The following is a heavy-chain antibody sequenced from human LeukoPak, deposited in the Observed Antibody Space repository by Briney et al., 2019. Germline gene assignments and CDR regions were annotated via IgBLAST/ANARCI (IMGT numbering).Heavy chain of an antibody. V-gene: IGHV3-21*01. CDR2: ISSSSSYI. CDR3: ASEMILHPH. Sequence: GGSLRLSCAASGFTFSNTWMSWVRQAPGKGLEWVSSISSSSSYIYYADSVKGRFTISRDNAKNSLYLQMNSLRAEDTAVYYCASEMILHPHWGQGTLVTVSS. D-gene: IGHD3-22*01. CDR1: GFTFSNTW. J-gene: IGHJ4*02.